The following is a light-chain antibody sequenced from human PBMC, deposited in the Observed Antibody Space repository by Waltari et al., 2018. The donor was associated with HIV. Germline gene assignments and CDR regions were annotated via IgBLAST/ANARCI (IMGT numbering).Light chain of an antibody. CDR3: SSYTSSSTSHV. Sequence: QSALTQPASVSGSPRQSNTISCTGTSSDVGGYKYVSWYQQHQGKAPKLMIYEVSNRPSGVSNRFSGSKSGNTASLTISGLQAEDEADYYCSSYTSSSTSHVFGTGTKVTVL. J-gene: IGLJ1*01. CDR1: SSDVGGYKY. CDR2: EVS. V-gene: IGLV2-14*01.